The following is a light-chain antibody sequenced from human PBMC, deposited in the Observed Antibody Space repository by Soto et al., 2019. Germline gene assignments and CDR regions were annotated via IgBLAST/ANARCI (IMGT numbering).Light chain of an antibody. Sequence: DIQMTQSPSSLSASVGDRVSITCRASQDVNNYLNWYQQKPGKAPKLLIFAASSLQSGVPSRFSGSRSGPDFTLTISSLQPEDFATYYCQQSYSSPPTFGQGTKVEIK. CDR1: QDVNNY. J-gene: IGKJ1*01. CDR3: QQSYSSPPT. CDR2: AAS. V-gene: IGKV1-39*01.